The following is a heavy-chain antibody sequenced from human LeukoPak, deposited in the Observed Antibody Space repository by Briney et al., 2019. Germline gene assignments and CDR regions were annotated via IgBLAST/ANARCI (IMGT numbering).Heavy chain of an antibody. V-gene: IGHV3-7*01. CDR1: GFAFSDYW. Sequence: PGGSLRLSCSASGFAFSDYWMNWVRQAPGKGPEWVANINRGGSAKLYVDSVKGRCSIPRDNAKNSLYLQMNSLRVEHTAVYYCAAWGLHNYWGQGTLVTVSS. D-gene: IGHD7-27*01. CDR2: INRGGSAK. J-gene: IGHJ4*02. CDR3: AAWGLHNY.